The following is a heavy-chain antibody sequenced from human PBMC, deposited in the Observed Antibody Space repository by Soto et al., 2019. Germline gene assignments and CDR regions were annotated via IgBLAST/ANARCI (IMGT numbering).Heavy chain of an antibody. V-gene: IGHV3-74*01. CDR3: AGGWTYVSGCYPSSALDY. Sequence: EVQLVESGGGLVQPGGSLRLSCAASGFTFSSYWMHWVRQAPGKGLVWVSRINSDGSSTSYADSVKGRFTISRDNAKNTLYLQMNSLRAEDTAVYYCAGGWTYVSGCYPSSALDYWGQGTLVTVSS. CDR1: GFTFSSYW. D-gene: IGHD3-10*01. J-gene: IGHJ4*02. CDR2: INSDGSST.